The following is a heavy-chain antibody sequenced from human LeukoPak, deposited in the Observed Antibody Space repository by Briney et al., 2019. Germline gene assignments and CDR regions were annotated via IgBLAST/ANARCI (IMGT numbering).Heavy chain of an antibody. Sequence: GESLRLSCAASGFTFSTYAMSWVRQAPGKGLEWVSVISGSGGSPYYADSVKGRFTISRDSSKNTLYLQMNSLRAEDTAVYYCAKVSGGGLYYDGMDVWGQGTKVTVSS. CDR1: GFTFSTYA. D-gene: IGHD1-14*01. CDR3: AKVSGGGLYYDGMDV. CDR2: ISGSGGSP. J-gene: IGHJ6*02. V-gene: IGHV3-23*01.